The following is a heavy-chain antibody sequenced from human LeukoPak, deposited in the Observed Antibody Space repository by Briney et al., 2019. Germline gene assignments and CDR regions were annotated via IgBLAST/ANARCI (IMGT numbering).Heavy chain of an antibody. J-gene: IGHJ4*02. V-gene: IGHV1-2*02. CDR1: GYTFTGYY. Sequence: GASVKVSCKASGYTFTGYYMHWVRPAPGQGLEWMGWINPNSGGTNYAQKFQGRVTMTRDTSISTAYMELSRLRSDDTAVYYCARLKGSGSYYNGCFDYWGQGTLVTVSS. D-gene: IGHD3-10*01. CDR2: INPNSGGT. CDR3: ARLKGSGSYYNGCFDY.